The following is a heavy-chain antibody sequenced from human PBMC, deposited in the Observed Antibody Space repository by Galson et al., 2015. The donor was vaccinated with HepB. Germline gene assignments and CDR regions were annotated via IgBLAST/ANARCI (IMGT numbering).Heavy chain of an antibody. J-gene: IGHJ3*02. CDR2: LSKDGSDE. D-gene: IGHD3-22*01. CDR3: AKHLRDTSGYYWDDVFDI. CDR1: GFTFSTYG. V-gene: IGHV3-30*18. Sequence: SLRLSCAASGFTFSTYGIHWVRQAPGKGLEWVAFLSKDGSDEYYADSVKGRFTISRDNSKNTLYMQMNSPRAEDTAVYFCAKHLRDTSGYYWDDVFDIWGQGTKVIVSS.